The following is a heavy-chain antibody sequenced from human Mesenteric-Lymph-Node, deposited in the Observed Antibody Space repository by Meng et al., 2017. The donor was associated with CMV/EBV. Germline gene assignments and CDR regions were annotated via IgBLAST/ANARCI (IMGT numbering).Heavy chain of an antibody. J-gene: IGHJ4*02. CDR1: GFTFSNAY. CDR2: IKSKTDGETT. CDR3: TTGGGPY. Sequence: GGSLRLSCAASGFTFSNAYMTWVRQAPGKGLEWVGRIKSKTDGETTDYAAPVKDRFIISRDDSKNTVYLEMNSLKTEDTAVYYCTTGGGPYWGQGTLVTVSS. V-gene: IGHV3-15*01.